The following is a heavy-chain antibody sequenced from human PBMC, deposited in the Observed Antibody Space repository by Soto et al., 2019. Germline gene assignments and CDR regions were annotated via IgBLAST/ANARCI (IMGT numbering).Heavy chain of an antibody. D-gene: IGHD3-3*01. V-gene: IGHV4-39*01. CDR3: ARRPHYDFWSGQRGFDY. J-gene: IGHJ4*02. CDR2: VYYSGNT. CDR1: GDSISTSNYY. Sequence: PSETLSLTCTVSGDSISTSNYYWGWIRQPPGKGLEWIGSVYYSGNTYYNASLKSRVTISVDRSKNLFSLKLSSVTAADTAIYYCARRPHYDFWSGQRGFDYWGQGTLVTVSS.